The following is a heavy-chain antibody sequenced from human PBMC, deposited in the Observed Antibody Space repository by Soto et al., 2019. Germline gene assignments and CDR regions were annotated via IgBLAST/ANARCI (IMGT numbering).Heavy chain of an antibody. V-gene: IGHV1-18*01. Sequence: VSVKVSCKASGYTFTSYGISWVRQAPGQGLEWMGWISAYNGNTNYAQKLQGRVTMTTDTSTSTAYMELRSLRSDDTAVYYCARGQDNWNQNGHYYYYYMDVWGKGTTVTVSS. D-gene: IGHD1-20*01. CDR3: ARGQDNWNQNGHYYYYYMDV. J-gene: IGHJ6*03. CDR2: ISAYNGNT. CDR1: GYTFTSYG.